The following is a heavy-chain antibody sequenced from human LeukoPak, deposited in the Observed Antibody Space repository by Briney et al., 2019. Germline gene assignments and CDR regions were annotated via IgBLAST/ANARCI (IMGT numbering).Heavy chain of an antibody. CDR2: IYYSGST. Sequence: SETLSLTCTVSGGSISSYYWSWIRQPPGKGLEWIGYIYYSGSTNYNPSLKSRVTISVDTSKNQFSLKLSSVTAADTAVYYCARAPPVLLWFGERTGFDPWGQGTLVTVSS. CDR1: GGSISSYY. CDR3: ARAPPVLLWFGERTGFDP. J-gene: IGHJ5*02. D-gene: IGHD3-10*01. V-gene: IGHV4-59*12.